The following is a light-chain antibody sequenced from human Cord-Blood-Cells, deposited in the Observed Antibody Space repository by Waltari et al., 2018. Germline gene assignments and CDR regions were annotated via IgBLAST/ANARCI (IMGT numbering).Light chain of an antibody. CDR2: EVS. CDR1: SSDVGSYNL. V-gene: IGLV2-23*02. Sequence: QSALTQPASVSGSPGQSITISCTGTSSDVGSYNLVSRYQQHPGKAPKLMIYEVSKRHSGVSNRFSGSKSGNTASLTISGLQAEDEADYCCCSYAGSSTFVVFGGGTKLTVL. CDR3: CSYAGSSTFVV. J-gene: IGLJ2*01.